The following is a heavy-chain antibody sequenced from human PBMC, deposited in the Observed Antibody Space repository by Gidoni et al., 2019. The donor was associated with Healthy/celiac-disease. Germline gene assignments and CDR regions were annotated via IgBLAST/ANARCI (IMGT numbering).Heavy chain of an antibody. CDR2: ISYDGSNK. V-gene: IGHV3-30*01. CDR3: AREPVAGYFDY. Sequence: QVQLVESGGGVVQPGRSLRLSCAASGFTFSSYAMHWVRQAPGKGLEWVAVISYDGSNKYYADSVKGRFTISRDNSKNTLYLQMNSLRAEDTAAYYCAREPVAGYFDYWGQGTLVTVSS. J-gene: IGHJ4*02. CDR1: GFTFSSYA. D-gene: IGHD6-19*01.